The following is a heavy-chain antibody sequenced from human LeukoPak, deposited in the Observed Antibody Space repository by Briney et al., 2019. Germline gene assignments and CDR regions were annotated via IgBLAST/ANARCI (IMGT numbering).Heavy chain of an antibody. CDR3: AGGSSSPYYFDY. D-gene: IGHD6-6*01. V-gene: IGHV5-51*01. J-gene: IGHJ4*02. Sequence: GESLKISCKGSGYSFTSYWIGWVRQMPGKGLQWMGIIYAGDSDIRYSPSFQGQVTISADKSISTAYLQWGSLKASDTAMYYCAGGSSSPYYFDYWGQGTLVTVSS. CDR1: GYSFTSYW. CDR2: IYAGDSDI.